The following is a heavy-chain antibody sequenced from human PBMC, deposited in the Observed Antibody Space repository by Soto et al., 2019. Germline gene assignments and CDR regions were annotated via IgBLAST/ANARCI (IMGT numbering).Heavy chain of an antibody. Sequence: ASVKVSCKASGYTFTSNHIHWVRQAPGQGLDWMGIINPGGGSTTYSQKFQGRVTMTRDTSTGTVYMELSSLRSDDTAVYYCARDVSAKVVNYHDDFDIWGQGTMVTVSS. CDR2: INPGGGST. CDR1: GYTFTSNH. V-gene: IGHV1-46*01. J-gene: IGHJ3*02. CDR3: ARDVSAKVVNYHDDFDI. D-gene: IGHD2-15*01.